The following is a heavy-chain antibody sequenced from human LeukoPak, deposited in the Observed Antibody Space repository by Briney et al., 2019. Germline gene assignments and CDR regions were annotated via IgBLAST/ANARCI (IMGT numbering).Heavy chain of an antibody. J-gene: IGHJ5*02. D-gene: IGHD1-26*01. CDR1: GFSFTTYW. CDR2: IYPGDSDT. Sequence: GESLKISCKGSGFSFTTYWIAWVRQLPGKGLEWMGIIYPGDSDTRYSPSFQGQVTISADKSIITVYLQWSSLKASDTAMYYCARYMSPGGARFPFDPWGQGTQVTVSS. V-gene: IGHV5-51*01. CDR3: ARYMSPGGARFPFDP.